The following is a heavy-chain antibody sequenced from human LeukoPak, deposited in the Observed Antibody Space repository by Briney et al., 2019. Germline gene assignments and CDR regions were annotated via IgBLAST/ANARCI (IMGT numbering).Heavy chain of an antibody. V-gene: IGHV4-34*01. Sequence: SETLSLTCAVYGGSFSGYYWSWIRQPPGKGLEWIGEINHSGSTNYNPSLKSRVTISVDTSKNQFSLKLSSVTAADTAVYYCARRKAGTEVYFDYWGQGTLVTVSS. D-gene: IGHD6-19*01. CDR3: ARRKAGTEVYFDY. CDR2: INHSGST. CDR1: GGSFSGYY. J-gene: IGHJ4*02.